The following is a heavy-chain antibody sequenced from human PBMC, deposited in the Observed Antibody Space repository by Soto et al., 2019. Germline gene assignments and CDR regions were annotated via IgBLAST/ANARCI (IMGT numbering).Heavy chain of an antibody. Sequence: EGQLVGSGGGLVQPGGALRLSCVAPGFTFSNDSLNWVRQAPGKGLEWVAHISTRGATRYYADSVQGRFTISRDNAKTSLYLQMDRLRSEDTAVYYCARFFGSGFDYWVQGTLVTVSS. CDR1: GFTFSNDS. V-gene: IGHV3-48*01. CDR2: ISTRGATR. CDR3: ARFFGSGFDY. J-gene: IGHJ4*02. D-gene: IGHD6-19*01.